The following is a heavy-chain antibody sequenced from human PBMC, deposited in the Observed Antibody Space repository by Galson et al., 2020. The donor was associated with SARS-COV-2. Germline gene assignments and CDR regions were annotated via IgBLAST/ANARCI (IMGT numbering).Heavy chain of an antibody. J-gene: IGHJ3*02. Sequence: GGYLRLSCAASGFSFKTYWMHWVRQAPGKGLVWVSRINSDGRSSDGSSTISADSVKGRFTVSRDNAKNTLFLEMNSLRAEDTAVYYCARDGLHRYALDIWGQGTVVTVSS. V-gene: IGHV3-74*01. D-gene: IGHD2-15*01. CDR2: INSDGRSSDGSST. CDR3: ARDGLHRYALDI. CDR1: GFSFKTYW.